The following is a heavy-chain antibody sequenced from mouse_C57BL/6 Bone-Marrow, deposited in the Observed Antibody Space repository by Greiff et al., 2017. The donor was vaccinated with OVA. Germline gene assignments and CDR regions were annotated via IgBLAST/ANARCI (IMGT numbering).Heavy chain of an antibody. CDR2: IRSKSNNYAT. CDR3: VRGDGSIDY. J-gene: IGHJ2*01. V-gene: IGHV10-1*02. CDR1: GFTFNTYA. Sequence: EVQLVESGGGLVQPKGSLKLSCAASGFTFNTYAMNWVRQAPGKGLEWVARIRSKSNNYATYYADSVKDRFTISRDDSQSMLYLQMNNLKTEDTAMYYCVRGDGSIDYWGQGTTLTVSS. D-gene: IGHD1-1*01.